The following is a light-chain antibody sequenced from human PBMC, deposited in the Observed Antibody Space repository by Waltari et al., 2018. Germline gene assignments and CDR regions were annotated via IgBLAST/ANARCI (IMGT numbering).Light chain of an antibody. CDR2: GAS. Sequence: EIVMTQSPATLSVSPGEGATLSCRASQSVSSNLAWYQHNPGQAPRLISYGASTRATGIPARFSGSGSGTEFTLTISSLQSEDFAFYYCQQYNNWPPEDTFGQGTKLEIK. CDR3: QQYNNWPPEDT. CDR1: QSVSSN. J-gene: IGKJ2*01. V-gene: IGKV3-15*01.